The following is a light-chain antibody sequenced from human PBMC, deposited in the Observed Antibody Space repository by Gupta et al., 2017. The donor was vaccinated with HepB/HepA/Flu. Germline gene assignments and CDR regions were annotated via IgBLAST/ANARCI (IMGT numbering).Light chain of an antibody. CDR2: KAS. J-gene: IGKJ1*01. CDR3: EQDNNYWT. V-gene: IGKV1-5*03. CDR1: QSISSC. Sequence: IQMPQWPSTLSASVGDRVTITCRASQSISSCLVWYQQKPGKAPKRLIYKASRLERGGPERSQCGGSGTESSLTNSGPQDDDFENCFSEQDNNYWTFGQGTKVEIK.